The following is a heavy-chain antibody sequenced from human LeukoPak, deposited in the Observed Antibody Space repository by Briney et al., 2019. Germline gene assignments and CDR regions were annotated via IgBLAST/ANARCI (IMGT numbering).Heavy chain of an antibody. CDR1: GGTFSSYA. Sequence: ASVKVSCKASGGTFSSYAISWVRQAPGQGLEWMGWINAGNGNTKYSQKFQGRVTITRDTSASTAYMELSSLRSEDTAVYYCARAISGYSSSWTNFDYWGQGTLVTVSS. D-gene: IGHD6-13*01. CDR3: ARAISGYSSSWTNFDY. V-gene: IGHV1-3*01. J-gene: IGHJ4*02. CDR2: INAGNGNT.